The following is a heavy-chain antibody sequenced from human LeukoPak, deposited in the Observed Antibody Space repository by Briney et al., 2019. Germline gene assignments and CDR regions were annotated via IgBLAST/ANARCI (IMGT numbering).Heavy chain of an antibody. CDR3: AKDRIAAAGTVDY. CDR2: MRFDGSST. J-gene: IGHJ4*02. CDR1: GFTISSYG. Sequence: QTGGSLRLSCAASGFTISSYGMHWVRQAPGKGLEWVAFMRFDGSSTYYADSVKGRFTISRDNSKNTLYLQMNSLRAEDTAVYYCAKDRIAAAGTVDYWGQGTLVTVSS. D-gene: IGHD6-13*01. V-gene: IGHV3-30*02.